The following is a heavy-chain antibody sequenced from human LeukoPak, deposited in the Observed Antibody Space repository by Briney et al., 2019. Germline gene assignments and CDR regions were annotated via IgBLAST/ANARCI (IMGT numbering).Heavy chain of an antibody. CDR1: GFTFKLYW. J-gene: IGHJ5*02. V-gene: IGHV3-74*01. CDR3: IRGGPSTWS. D-gene: IGHD2-15*01. CDR2: INDDGSDT. Sequence: LAGGSLRLSCAASGFTFKLYWMHWVRQVPGKAPVWVSRINDDGSDTRYADSVKGRFTISRDDATNMVFLQMNSLGPEDTAIYYCIRGGPSTWSWGQGTLVTVSS.